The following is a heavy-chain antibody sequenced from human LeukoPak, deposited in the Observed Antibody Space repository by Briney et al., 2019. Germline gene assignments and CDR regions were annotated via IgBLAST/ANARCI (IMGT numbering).Heavy chain of an antibody. CDR2: ISSSGSTI. D-gene: IGHD2-2*02. V-gene: IGHV3-11*04. CDR3: ARGVYCSSTSCYISYYYMDV. Sequence: GGSLRLSCAASGFTFSDYYMSWIRQAPGKGLEWVSYISSSGSTIYYADSVKGRFTISRDNAKNSLYLQMNSLRAEDTAVYYCARGVYCSSTSCYISYYYMDVWGKGTTVTVSS. CDR1: GFTFSDYY. J-gene: IGHJ6*03.